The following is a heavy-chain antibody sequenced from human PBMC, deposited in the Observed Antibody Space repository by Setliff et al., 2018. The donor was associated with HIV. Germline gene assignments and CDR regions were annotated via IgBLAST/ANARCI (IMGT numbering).Heavy chain of an antibody. CDR2: IFHTGST. V-gene: IGHV4-38-2*01. CDR3: ARHTVENYDVLTGDHPLGGFDH. J-gene: IGHJ4*02. Sequence: PSETLSLTCGVSVYSISSVYYWGWIRQPPGKGLEWIASIFHTGSTYYNPSLKSRASISADPSNNHFSLNLSSVTAADTAVYYCARHTVENYDVLTGDHPLGGFDHWGQGILVTVSS. D-gene: IGHD3-9*01. CDR1: VYSISSVYY.